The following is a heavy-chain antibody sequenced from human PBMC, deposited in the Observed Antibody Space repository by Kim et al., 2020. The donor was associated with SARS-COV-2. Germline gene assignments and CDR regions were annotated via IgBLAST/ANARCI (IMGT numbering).Heavy chain of an antibody. CDR1: GFTFSSYA. D-gene: IGHD4-17*01. J-gene: IGHJ5*02. Sequence: GGSLRLSCAASGFTFSSYAMHWVRQAPGKGLEWVAVISYDGSNKYYADSVKGRFTISRDNSKNTLYLQMNSLRAEDTAVYYCAREGLPYGDYGRVDPWGQGALVTVSS. CDR2: ISYDGSNK. CDR3: AREGLPYGDYGRVDP. V-gene: IGHV3-30-3*01.